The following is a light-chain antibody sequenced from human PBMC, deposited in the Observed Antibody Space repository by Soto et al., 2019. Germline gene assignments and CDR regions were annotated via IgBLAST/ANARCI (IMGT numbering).Light chain of an antibody. CDR1: QSVSSN. CDR2: GAS. V-gene: IGKV3-20*01. J-gene: IGKJ4*01. CDR3: QQYAYTPPLT. Sequence: EIVMTQSPAPLSVSPGERATLSCRSSQSVSSNLAWYQQKPGQAPRLLIYGASNRATVIPDRFSGSGSGTDFTLTISRLEPDDFAVYYCQQYAYTPPLTLGGGTKVDIK.